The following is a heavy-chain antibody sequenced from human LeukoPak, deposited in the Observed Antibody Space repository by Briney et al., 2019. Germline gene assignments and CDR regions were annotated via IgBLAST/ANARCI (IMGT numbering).Heavy chain of an antibody. CDR1: GGSITSSSYY. Sequence: SETLSLTCTVSGGSITSSSYYWGGIRQPPGKGLGWIGTIYHSGSTYYNPSLKSRVTISVDTSKNQFSLKLSSVTAADTAVYYCARDRGYYGSSGPLYYFDYWGQGTLVTVSS. J-gene: IGHJ4*02. V-gene: IGHV4-39*02. D-gene: IGHD3-22*01. CDR3: ARDRGYYGSSGPLYYFDY. CDR2: IYHSGST.